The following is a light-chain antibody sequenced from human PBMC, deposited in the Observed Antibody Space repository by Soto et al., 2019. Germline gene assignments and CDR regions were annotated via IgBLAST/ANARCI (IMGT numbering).Light chain of an antibody. Sequence: EIVLTQSPATMALSPGERANISCMASQSVTTYLAWYKTTPGQAPRLLIYGASTGATGIPARLSGSGSGTEFILTISSLQSEEFAVYDGQQYSKWPLTFGGGTKVDIK. CDR1: QSVTTY. CDR2: GAS. CDR3: QQYSKWPLT. V-gene: IGKV3-15*01. J-gene: IGKJ4*01.